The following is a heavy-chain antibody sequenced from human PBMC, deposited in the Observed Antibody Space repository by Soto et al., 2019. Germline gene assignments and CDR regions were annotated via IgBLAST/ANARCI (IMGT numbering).Heavy chain of an antibody. CDR1: GFTFSSYG. Sequence: QVQLVESGGGVVQPGRSLRLSCAASGFTFSSYGMHWVRQAPGKGLERVALISYDGSDKYYADSVKGLFTISRDNSKNTLYLQMNSLRVEDTAVYYCGAGQYFSDYWGQGTLVTVAS. CDR2: ISYDGSDK. V-gene: IGHV3-30*03. CDR3: GAGQYFSDY. D-gene: IGHD6-13*01. J-gene: IGHJ4*02.